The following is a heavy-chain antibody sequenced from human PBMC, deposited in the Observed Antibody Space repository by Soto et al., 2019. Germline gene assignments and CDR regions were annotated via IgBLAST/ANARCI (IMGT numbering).Heavy chain of an antibody. CDR3: ARDQNYDILTGYQGYYYYGMDV. Sequence: SVKVSCKASGGTFSSYAISWVRQAPGQGLEWMGGIIPIFGTANYAQKFQGRVTITADESTSTAYMELSSLRSEDTAVYYCARDQNYDILTGYQGYYYYGMDVWGHGTTVTAP. D-gene: IGHD3-9*01. CDR2: IIPIFGTA. J-gene: IGHJ6*02. CDR1: GGTFSSYA. V-gene: IGHV1-69*13.